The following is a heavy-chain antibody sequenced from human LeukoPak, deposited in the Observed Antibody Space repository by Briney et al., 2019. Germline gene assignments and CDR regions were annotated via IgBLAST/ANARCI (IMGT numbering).Heavy chain of an antibody. CDR2: IRSKANSYAA. Sequence: GGSLRLSCAASGFTFSGSAMHWVRQASGKGLEWVGRIRSKANSYAAAYAASVKGRFTISGDDSMNTAYLQMNSLKTEDTAVYYCVGAVEMAADWGQGTLVTVSS. CDR3: VGAVEMAAD. J-gene: IGHJ4*02. V-gene: IGHV3-73*01. CDR1: GFTFSGSA. D-gene: IGHD5-24*01.